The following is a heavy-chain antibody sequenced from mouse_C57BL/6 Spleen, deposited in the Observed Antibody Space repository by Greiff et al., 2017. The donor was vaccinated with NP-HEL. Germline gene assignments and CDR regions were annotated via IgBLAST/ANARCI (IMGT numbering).Heavy chain of an antibody. CDR2: IDPYASYT. Sequence: QVQLQQPGAELVMPGASVKLSCKASGYTFTSYWMHWVKQRPGQGLEWIGEIDPYASYTTYNQKFKGKSTLTVDKSSSTAYMQLSSLTSEDSAVYYCARRDYYYASSPWFAYWGQGTLVTVSA. J-gene: IGHJ3*01. V-gene: IGHV1-69*01. CDR1: GYTFTSYW. CDR3: ARRDYYYASSPWFAY. D-gene: IGHD1-1*01.